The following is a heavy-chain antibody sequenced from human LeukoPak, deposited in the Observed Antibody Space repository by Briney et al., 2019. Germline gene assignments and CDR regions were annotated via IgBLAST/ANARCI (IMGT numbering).Heavy chain of an antibody. CDR2: IRDDGSSE. D-gene: IGHD6-19*01. J-gene: IGHJ1*01. V-gene: IGHV3-30*02. CDR3: AKGPIDKGIAVAGTRIGYFQH. Sequence: GGSLRLSCEVSGLTFSIYGMHWVRQAPGKGLEWVTFIRDDGSSEHYADSVKGRFTISRDNSKNTLYLQMNSLRAEDTAVYYCAKGPIDKGIAVAGTRIGYFQHWGQGTLVTVSS. CDR1: GLTFSIYG.